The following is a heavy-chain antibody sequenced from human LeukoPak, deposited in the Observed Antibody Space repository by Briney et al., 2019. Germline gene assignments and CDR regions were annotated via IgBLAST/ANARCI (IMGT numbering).Heavy chain of an antibody. V-gene: IGHV4-59*01. D-gene: IGHD5-18*01. CDR1: GGSISSYY. J-gene: IGHJ3*02. CDR3: AINGDSYGYRSLDDAFDI. CDR2: IYYSGST. Sequence: PSETLSLTCTVSGGSISSYYWSWIRQPPGKGLEWIGYIYYSGSTNYNPSLKSRVTISVDTSKNQFSLKLSSVTATDTAVYYCAINGDSYGYRSLDDAFDIWGQGTMVTVSS.